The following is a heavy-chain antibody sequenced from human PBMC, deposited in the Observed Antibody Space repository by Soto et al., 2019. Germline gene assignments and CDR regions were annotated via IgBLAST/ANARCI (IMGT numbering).Heavy chain of an antibody. CDR3: ARDRGYDAHDYYYNAMDV. CDR2: IRGFSPYT. Sequence: PGGSLRLSCAASGFTFSGSAMTWVRQAPGKWLEWVSGIRGFSPYTFYAESVKGRFTISRDNAKNSLYLQMNSLGVEDTAVYYCARDRGYDAHDYYYNAMDVWGQGTTVTVSS. V-gene: IGHV3-21*01. D-gene: IGHD2-15*01. CDR1: GFTFSGSA. J-gene: IGHJ6*02.